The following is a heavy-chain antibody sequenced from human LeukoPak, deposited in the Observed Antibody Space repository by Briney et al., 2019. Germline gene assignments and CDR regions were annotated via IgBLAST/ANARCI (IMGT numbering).Heavy chain of an antibody. V-gene: IGHV4-59*01. CDR2: IYYSGST. Sequence: SETLSLTCTVSGDSIYSYYWSWIRQPPGKGLEWIGYIYYSGSTNYNPSLKSRVTISVDTSKNQFSLKLSSVTAADTAVYYCARDGGGGGSHAFDIWGQGTMVTVSS. CDR1: GDSIYSYY. J-gene: IGHJ3*02. CDR3: ARDGGGGGSHAFDI. D-gene: IGHD1-26*01.